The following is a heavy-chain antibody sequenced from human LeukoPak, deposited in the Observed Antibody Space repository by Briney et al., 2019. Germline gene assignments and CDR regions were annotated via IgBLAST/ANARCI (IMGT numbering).Heavy chain of an antibody. D-gene: IGHD6-6*01. Sequence: SVKVSCKASAGTFISYAISWVRQAPAQGLEWMGGIIPIFGTANYAQKFQGRVTITTDESTSTAYMELSSLRSEDTAVYYCARECIAARTGGFDYWGQGTLVTVSS. CDR3: ARECIAARTGGFDY. J-gene: IGHJ4*02. V-gene: IGHV1-69*05. CDR2: IIPIFGTA. CDR1: AGTFISYA.